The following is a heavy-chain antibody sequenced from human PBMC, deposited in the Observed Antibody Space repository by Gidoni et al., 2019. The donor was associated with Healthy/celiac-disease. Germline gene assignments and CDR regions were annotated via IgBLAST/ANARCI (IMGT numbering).Heavy chain of an antibody. V-gene: IGHV3-15*01. CDR3: TAYSYGWDFDY. D-gene: IGHD5-18*01. Sequence: EVQLVESGGGLVKPGGSLRLSCAASGFTFSNAWMSWVRQAPGKGLEWVGRIKSKTDGGTTDYAAPVKGRFTISRDDSKNTLYLQMNSLKTEDTAVYYCTAYSYGWDFDYWGQGTLVTVSS. CDR1: GFTFSNAW. J-gene: IGHJ4*02. CDR2: IKSKTDGGTT.